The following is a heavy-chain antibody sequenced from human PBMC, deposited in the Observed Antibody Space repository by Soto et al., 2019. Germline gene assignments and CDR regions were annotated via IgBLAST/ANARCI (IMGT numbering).Heavy chain of an antibody. V-gene: IGHV2-5*02. CDR2: IYWDDSK. Sequence: QITLKESGPTLVKPTQTLTLTCTFSGFSLSTRDVGVGWIRQPPGKALEWLAVIYWDDSKHYSPSLKTRATITKATSQNQVVLPVTNMDPVDTATDYCAQKGPHYFDYWGQGTLVTVSS. CDR3: AQKGPHYFDY. J-gene: IGHJ4*02. CDR1: GFSLSTRDVG.